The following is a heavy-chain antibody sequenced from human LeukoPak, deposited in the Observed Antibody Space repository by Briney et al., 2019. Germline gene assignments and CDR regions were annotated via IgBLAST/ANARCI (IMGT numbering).Heavy chain of an antibody. J-gene: IGHJ5*02. CDR1: GYTFTSYG. V-gene: IGHV1-18*01. Sequence: GASVKVSCKASGYTFTSYGISWVRQAPGQGLEWMGWISAYNGNTNYAQKLQGRVTMTTDTSTSTAYMELRSLRSDDTAVYYCARDSRYYDSSGYYYGEVNWFDPWGQGTLVTVSS. CDR2: ISAYNGNT. D-gene: IGHD3-22*01. CDR3: ARDSRYYDSSGYYYGEVNWFDP.